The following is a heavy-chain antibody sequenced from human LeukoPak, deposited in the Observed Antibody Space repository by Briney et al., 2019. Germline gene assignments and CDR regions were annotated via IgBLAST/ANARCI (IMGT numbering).Heavy chain of an antibody. Sequence: PGGSLRLSCAASGFTFSTYSMNWVRQAPGKGLEWVSYISKSSSYIYYADSVKGRFTISRDNAKNSLYLQMNSLRAEDTAIYYCARGPSGSYVDYWGQGTLVTVSS. J-gene: IGHJ4*02. CDR2: ISKSSSYI. D-gene: IGHD1-26*01. CDR3: ARGPSGSYVDY. V-gene: IGHV3-21*01. CDR1: GFTFSTYS.